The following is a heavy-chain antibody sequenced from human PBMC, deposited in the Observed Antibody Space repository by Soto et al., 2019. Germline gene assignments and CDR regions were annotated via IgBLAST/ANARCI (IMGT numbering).Heavy chain of an antibody. Sequence: GASVKVSCKASGYTFTSYAMHWVRQAPGQRLEWMGWINAGNGNTKYSQKFQGRVTITRDTSASTAYMELSSLRSEDTAVYYCARVKSSSPGVNVGVYYYYYGMDVWGQGTTVTVSS. CDR1: GYTFTSYA. CDR3: ARVKSSSPGVNVGVYYYYYGMDV. J-gene: IGHJ6*02. V-gene: IGHV1-3*01. CDR2: INAGNGNT. D-gene: IGHD6-6*01.